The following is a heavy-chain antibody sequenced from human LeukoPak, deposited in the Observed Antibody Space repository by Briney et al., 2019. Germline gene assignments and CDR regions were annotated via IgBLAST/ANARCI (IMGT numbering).Heavy chain of an antibody. Sequence: SETLSLTCTVSGGSISSGGYYWSWIRQPPGKGLEWIGYIYHSGSTYYNPSLKSRVTISVDRSKNQFSLKLSSVTAADTAVYYCARERGKYSSGVFDYWGQGTLVTVSS. D-gene: IGHD6-19*01. CDR1: GGSISSGGYY. CDR3: ARERGKYSSGVFDY. CDR2: IYHSGST. V-gene: IGHV4-30-2*01. J-gene: IGHJ4*02.